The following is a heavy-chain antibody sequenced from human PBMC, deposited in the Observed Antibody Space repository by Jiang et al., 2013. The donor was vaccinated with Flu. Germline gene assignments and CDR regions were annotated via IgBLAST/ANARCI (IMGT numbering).Heavy chain of an antibody. CDR1: GYTFTDYT. CDR2: VNAGNGIR. V-gene: IGHV1-3*01. CDR3: AKIVFTIYGDYSAFDV. J-gene: IGHJ3*01. D-gene: IGHD4-17*01. Sequence: EVKKPGAPVKISCKASGYTFTDYTIHWVRQAPGQRLEWMGWVNAGNGIRKYSQKFQGRVTITRDTAATTAYMELSSLRSEDTAVYYCAKIVFTIYGDYSAFDVWGQGTVVTVSS.